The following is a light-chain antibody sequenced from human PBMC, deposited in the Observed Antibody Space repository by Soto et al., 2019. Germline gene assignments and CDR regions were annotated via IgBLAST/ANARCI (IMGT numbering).Light chain of an antibody. CDR3: SSYTSSSTLV. J-gene: IGLJ1*01. Sequence: QSVLTQPASVSGSPGQSITISCTGTSSDVGGYNYVSWYQQHPGKAPKLIIYDVSNRPSGVSNRFSGSKSGNTASLTISGLQDEAEADYYCSSYTSSSTLVFGTGTKLTAL. V-gene: IGLV2-14*01. CDR1: SSDVGGYNY. CDR2: DVS.